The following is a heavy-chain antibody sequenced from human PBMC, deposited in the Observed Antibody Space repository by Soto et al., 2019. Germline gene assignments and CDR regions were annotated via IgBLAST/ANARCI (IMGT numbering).Heavy chain of an antibody. J-gene: IGHJ6*02. CDR2: IYYSGST. D-gene: IGHD3-9*01. CDR3: ARDYHDILTGYWRHYYYYGMDV. V-gene: IGHV4-31*01. CDR1: GGSISSGGYY. Sequence: QVQLQESGPGLVKPSQTLSLTCTVSGGSISSGGYYWSWIRQHPGKGLEWIGYIYYSGSTYYNPXLKXXXTISVDTSKNXXSXKXXSVTAADTAVYYCARDYHDILTGYWRHYYYYGMDVWGQGTTVTVSS.